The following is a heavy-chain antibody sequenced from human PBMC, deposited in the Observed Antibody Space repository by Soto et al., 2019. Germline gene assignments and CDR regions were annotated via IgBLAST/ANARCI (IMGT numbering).Heavy chain of an antibody. Sequence: LSLTCTVSGGSISSGGYYWSWIRQHPGKGLEWIGYIYYSGSTYYNPSLKSRVTISVDTSKNQFSLKLSSVTAADTAVYYCARNVFRGYSYGCRYYYGMDVWGQGTTVTVSS. J-gene: IGHJ6*02. CDR1: GGSISSGGYY. V-gene: IGHV4-31*03. CDR2: IYYSGST. D-gene: IGHD5-18*01. CDR3: ARNVFRGYSYGCRYYYGMDV.